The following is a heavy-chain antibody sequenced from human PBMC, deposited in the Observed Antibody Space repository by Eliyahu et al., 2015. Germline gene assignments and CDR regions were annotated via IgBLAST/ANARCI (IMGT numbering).Heavy chain of an antibody. V-gene: IGHV4-39*01. D-gene: IGHD6-6*01. CDR2: IYYSGST. Sequence: QLQLQESGPGLVXPSXXLSLTCAVSGGXXSSSNFYWGWIRQPPGKGLEWIGSIYYSGSTYYNTSLKSRVTISVDTSKNRFSLKLSSVTAADTAVYYCARQKSNYFDYWGQGTLVTVSS. J-gene: IGHJ4*02. CDR1: GGXXSSSNFY. CDR3: ARQKSNYFDY.